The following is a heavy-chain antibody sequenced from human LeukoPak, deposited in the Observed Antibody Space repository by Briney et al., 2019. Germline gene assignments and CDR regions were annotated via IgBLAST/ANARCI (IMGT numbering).Heavy chain of an antibody. V-gene: IGHV4-31*11. D-gene: IGHD3-10*01. CDR1: GGSISSGGYS. Sequence: SQTLSLTCAVSGGSISSGGYSWSWIRQHPGKGLEWIGYIYYSGSTYYNPSLKSRVTISVDTSKNQFSLKLSSVTAADTAVYYCARVGFGELLFDYWGQGTLVTVSS. CDR3: ARVGFGELLFDY. J-gene: IGHJ4*02. CDR2: IYYSGST.